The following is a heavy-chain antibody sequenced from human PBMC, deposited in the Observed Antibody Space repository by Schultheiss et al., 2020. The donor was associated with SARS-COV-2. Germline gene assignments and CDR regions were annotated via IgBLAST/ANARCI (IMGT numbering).Heavy chain of an antibody. J-gene: IGHJ6*02. Sequence: GGSLRLSCAASGFTFSSYAMSWVRQAPGKGLEWVSSISSSSSYMYYADSVKGRFTISRDNAKNSLYLQMNSLRAEDTAVYYCARDWGGGYSYESPHGMDVWGQGTTVTVSS. V-gene: IGHV3-21*01. CDR3: ARDWGGGYSYESPHGMDV. CDR1: GFTFSSYA. D-gene: IGHD5-18*01. CDR2: ISSSSSYM.